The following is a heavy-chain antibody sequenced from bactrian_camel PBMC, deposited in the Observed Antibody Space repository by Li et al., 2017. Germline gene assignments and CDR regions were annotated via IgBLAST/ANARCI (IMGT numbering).Heavy chain of an antibody. J-gene: IGHJ4*01. CDR1: GFIYSNYC. Sequence: HVQLVESGGGSVQAGGSLRLSCAVSGFIYSNYCMAWFRQAPGKAREGVARMNTGGSSTYYADSVKGRFTISRDDNQRTIYLQMNSLEPEDTAMYYCAVPTLYCVSGQYNNWGQGTQVTVS. CDR2: MNTGGSST. CDR3: AVPTLYCVSGQYNN. D-gene: IGHD3*01. V-gene: IGHV3S1*01.